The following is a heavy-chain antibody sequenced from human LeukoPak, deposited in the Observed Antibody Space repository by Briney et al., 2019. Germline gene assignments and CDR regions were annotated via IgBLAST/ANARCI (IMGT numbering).Heavy chain of an antibody. V-gene: IGHV3-23*01. J-gene: IGHJ4*02. D-gene: IGHD1-26*01. CDR3: AKSIAFKTYSGSFVFDH. CDR1: GFTFSSYA. CDR2: ISGSGGST. Sequence: GGSLRLSCAASGFTFSSYAMSWVRQAPGKGLEWVSAISGSGGSTYYADSVKGRFTISRDNSKNTLYLQMNSLRAEDTAVYYCAKSIAFKTYSGSFVFDHWGQGTLVTVSS.